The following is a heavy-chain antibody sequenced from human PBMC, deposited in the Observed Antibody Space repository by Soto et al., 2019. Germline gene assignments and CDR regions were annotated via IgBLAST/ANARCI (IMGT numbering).Heavy chain of an antibody. CDR3: AKVSSSWYAGFFDL. V-gene: IGHV3-23*01. CDR1: GFTFSRHA. J-gene: IGHJ4*02. CDR2: LSDSGGSI. Sequence: EVQLLESGGGLVQPGGSLRLSCTASGFTFSRHAMTWVRQAPGKGLEWVSGLSDSGGSIYYADSVKGRFTISRDNYMNTLYLQMTTLRAEDTAVYYCAKVSSSWYAGFFDLWGQGTLVTVSS. D-gene: IGHD6-13*01.